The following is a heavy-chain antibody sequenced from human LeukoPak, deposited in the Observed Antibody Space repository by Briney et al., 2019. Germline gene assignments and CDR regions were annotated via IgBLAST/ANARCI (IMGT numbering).Heavy chain of an antibody. J-gene: IGHJ5*02. CDR3: ARDSDLGYCSSTSCHTRDWFDP. CDR1: GFTFDDYG. CDR2: INWNGGST. V-gene: IGHV3-20*01. Sequence: GGSLRLSCAASGFTFDDYGMSWVRQAPGEGLEWVSGINWNGGSTGYADSVKGRFTISRDNAKNSLYLQMNSLRAEDTALYHCARDSDLGYCSSTSCHTRDWFDPWGQGTLVTVSS. D-gene: IGHD2-2*01.